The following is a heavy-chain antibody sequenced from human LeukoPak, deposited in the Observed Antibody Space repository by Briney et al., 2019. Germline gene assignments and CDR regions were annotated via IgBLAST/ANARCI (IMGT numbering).Heavy chain of an antibody. D-gene: IGHD4-23*01. CDR2: ISSSSSYI. CDR1: GFTFSSYT. CDR3: ARGLNDYGGPPRY. V-gene: IGHV3-21*01. Sequence: GGSLRLSCAASGFTFSSYTMNWVRQAPGKGLEWVSSISSSSSYIYYADSLKGRFTISRDNAKNTLYLQMSSLRADDTAVYYCARGLNDYGGPPRYWGQGTLVTVS. J-gene: IGHJ4*02.